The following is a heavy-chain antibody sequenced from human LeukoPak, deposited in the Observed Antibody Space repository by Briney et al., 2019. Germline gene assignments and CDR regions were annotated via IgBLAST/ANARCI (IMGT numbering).Heavy chain of an antibody. D-gene: IGHD4-23*01. V-gene: IGHV3-66*01. J-gene: IGHJ4*02. Sequence: GGSLRLSCAASGFTFSNYWMSWVRQAPRKGLEWVSVIYSGGSTYYADSVKGRFTISRDNSKNTLYLQMNSLRAEDTAVYYCARAAGTVGYFDYWGQGTLVTVSS. CDR2: IYSGGST. CDR3: ARAAGTVGYFDY. CDR1: GFTFSNYW.